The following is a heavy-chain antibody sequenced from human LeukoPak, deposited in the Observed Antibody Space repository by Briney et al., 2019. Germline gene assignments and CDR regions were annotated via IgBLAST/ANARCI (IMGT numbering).Heavy chain of an antibody. CDR1: GGSISSGVYY. CDR2: IYYSGST. J-gene: IGHJ4*02. CDR3: ARARSAAGNFDY. V-gene: IGHV4-31*03. D-gene: IGHD6-13*01. Sequence: SETLSLTCTVSGGSISSGVYYWSWIRQHPGRGLEWIGYIYYSGSTYYNPSLKSRVTISADTSKNHFSLTLSSVTAADTAVYYCARARSAAGNFDYWGQGTLVTVSS.